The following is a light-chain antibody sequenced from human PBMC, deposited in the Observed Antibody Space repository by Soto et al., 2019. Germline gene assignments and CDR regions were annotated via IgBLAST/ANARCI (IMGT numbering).Light chain of an antibody. CDR1: QSVSDY. Sequence: VLTQSPASLSLSPGERATLSCRAGQSVSDYLAWYQQKPGQPPRLLFFDASNRATGVPARFSAGGSETDFTLIISSLEPEDFAVYYCQQRVNWPPTFGGGTKVDIK. CDR3: QQRVNWPPT. CDR2: DAS. V-gene: IGKV3-11*01. J-gene: IGKJ4*01.